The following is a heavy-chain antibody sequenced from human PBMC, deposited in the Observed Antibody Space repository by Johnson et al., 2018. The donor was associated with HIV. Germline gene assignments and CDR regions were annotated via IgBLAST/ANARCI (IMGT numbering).Heavy chain of an antibody. CDR2: ISGRGGRT. Sequence: VQLVESGGGLIQPGGSLRLSCEASGFTFSSYAMNWVRQAPGKGLEWVSAISGRGGRTYYADSVKGRFTISRDNSKNTLDLQMNSLRAEDTALYYCAKDRSTGWYPAFDIWGQGTMVTVSS. CDR3: AKDRSTGWYPAFDI. V-gene: IGHV3-23*04. J-gene: IGHJ3*02. D-gene: IGHD6-19*01. CDR1: GFTFSSYA.